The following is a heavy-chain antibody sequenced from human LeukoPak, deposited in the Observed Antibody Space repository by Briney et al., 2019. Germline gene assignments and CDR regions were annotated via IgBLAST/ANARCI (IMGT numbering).Heavy chain of an antibody. J-gene: IGHJ4*02. CDR2: TKDDGSNT. Sequence: GGSLRLSCAASGFTFSSYCMHWVRQPPGKGLVWVSYTKDDGSNTRYADSVKGRFTISRDNAKNTLYLQMNSLTAEDTAVYYCVRDGLGSTPFDYWGQGTLVTVSS. D-gene: IGHD1-26*01. CDR1: GFTFSSYC. CDR3: VRDGLGSTPFDY. V-gene: IGHV3-74*01.